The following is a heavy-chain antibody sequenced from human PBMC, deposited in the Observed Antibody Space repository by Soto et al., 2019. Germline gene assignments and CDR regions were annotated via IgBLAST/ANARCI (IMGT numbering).Heavy chain of an antibody. Sequence: PVGSLRVSCGGGGVGFSRGWINCVRQAPGKGLEWVGRIKSKALGGTTDFAAPVRGRFAITRDDSRNMAYMQMNSLNTEDTAVYFFTTDSYSTMIEVLFAYWGHGTLVPVSS. CDR2: IKSKALGGTT. CDR3: TTDSYSTMIEVLFAY. V-gene: IGHV3-15*07. J-gene: IGHJ4*01. CDR1: GVGFSRGW. D-gene: IGHD3-22*01.